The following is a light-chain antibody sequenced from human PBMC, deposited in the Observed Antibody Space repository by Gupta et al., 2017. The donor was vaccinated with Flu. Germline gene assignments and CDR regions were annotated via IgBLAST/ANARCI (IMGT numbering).Light chain of an antibody. Sequence: ELPQPPSVSVSPGQTARITCSGDALPKQFAYWYQQKPGQAPVLVIFKDSERPSGIPERFSGSTSGTKVTLTISGVQAEDEADYYCQAADSTETYVVFGGGTKLTVL. CDR2: KDS. CDR3: QAADSTETYVV. V-gene: IGLV3-25*03. CDR1: ALPKQF. J-gene: IGLJ2*01.